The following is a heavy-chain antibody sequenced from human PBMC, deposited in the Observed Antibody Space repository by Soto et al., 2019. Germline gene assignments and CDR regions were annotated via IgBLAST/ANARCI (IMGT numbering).Heavy chain of an antibody. J-gene: IGHJ5*02. Sequence: SVKVSCKASGGTFSSYAISWVRQAPGQGLEWMGGIIPIFGTANYAQKFQGRVTITADESTSTAYMELSSLRSEDTAVYYCARVLVSWVVRPRTNWFDPWGQGTLVTVAS. CDR3: ARVLVSWVVRPRTNWFDP. V-gene: IGHV1-69*13. D-gene: IGHD6-19*01. CDR2: IIPIFGTA. CDR1: GGTFSSYA.